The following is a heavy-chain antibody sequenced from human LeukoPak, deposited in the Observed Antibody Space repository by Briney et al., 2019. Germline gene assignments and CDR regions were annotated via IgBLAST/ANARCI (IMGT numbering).Heavy chain of an antibody. J-gene: IGHJ5*02. V-gene: IGHV4-34*01. CDR2: INHSGST. CDR1: GGSFSGYY. Sequence: PSETLSLTCAVYGGSFSGYYWSWVRQPPGKGLEWIGEINHSGSTNYNPSLKSRVTISVDTSKNQFSLKLSSVTAADTAVYYCARGRWFDPWGQGTLVTVSS. CDR3: ARGRWFDP.